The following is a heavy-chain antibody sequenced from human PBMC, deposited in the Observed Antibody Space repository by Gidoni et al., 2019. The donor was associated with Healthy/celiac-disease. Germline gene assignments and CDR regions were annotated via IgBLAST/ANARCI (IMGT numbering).Heavy chain of an antibody. CDR3: ARGHSLTVGDY. D-gene: IGHD4-17*01. V-gene: IGHV4-34*01. Sequence: QVQPQQWGAGLLKPSETLSLTCAVYGGSFSGYYWSWIRQPPGKGLEWIGEINHSGSTNYNPSLKSRVTISVDTSKNQFSLKLSSVTAADTAVYYCARGHSLTVGDYWGQGTLVTVSS. CDR1: GGSFSGYY. J-gene: IGHJ4*02. CDR2: INHSGST.